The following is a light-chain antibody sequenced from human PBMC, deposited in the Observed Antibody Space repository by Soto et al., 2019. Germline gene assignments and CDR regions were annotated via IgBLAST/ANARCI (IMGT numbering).Light chain of an antibody. CDR1: SSDVGGYNY. V-gene: IGLV2-14*01. CDR3: SSYTSSSTYV. Sequence: QPASVSGSPGQSITISCTGTSSDVGGYNYVSWYQQHPGKAPKLMIYEVSNRPSGVSNRFSGSKSGNTASLTISGLQAEDEADYYCSSYTSSSTYVFGTGTKVTVL. J-gene: IGLJ1*01. CDR2: EVS.